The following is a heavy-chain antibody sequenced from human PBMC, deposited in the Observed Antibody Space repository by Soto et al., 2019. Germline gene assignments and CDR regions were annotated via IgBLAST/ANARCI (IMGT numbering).Heavy chain of an antibody. CDR1: GFTFSTYS. Sequence: EVQLLESGGGLVQPGGSLRLSCAASGFTFSTYSMAWVRQAPGKGPEWVSGLSGGGINTFYADSVKGRFTISVDNSKNTVDLQMNSLRVEDTAVYYCAKWSGYGDEWGQGTRVTVSS. CDR2: LSGGGINT. J-gene: IGHJ4*02. V-gene: IGHV3-23*01. CDR3: AKWSGYGDE. D-gene: IGHD5-12*01.